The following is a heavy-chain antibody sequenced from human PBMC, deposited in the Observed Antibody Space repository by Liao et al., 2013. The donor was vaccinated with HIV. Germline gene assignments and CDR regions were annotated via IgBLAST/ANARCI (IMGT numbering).Heavy chain of an antibody. Sequence: QVLLLESGPGLVKPSETLSLTCSISGISIRDTYWTWIRQPAEKTLEWVGRIHTSGSTNYNPSLKNRVTMSIDTSKNQFSLKLSSVTAADTAVYYCARESRYDNSGYYLFDSWGQGTLVTVSS. V-gene: IGHV4-4*07. CDR2: IHTSGST. CDR3: ARESRYDNSGYYLFDS. D-gene: IGHD3-22*01. J-gene: IGHJ4*02. CDR1: GISIRDTY.